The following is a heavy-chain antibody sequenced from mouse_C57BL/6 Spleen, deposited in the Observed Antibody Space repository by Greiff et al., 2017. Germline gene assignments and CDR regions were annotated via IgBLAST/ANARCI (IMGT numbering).Heavy chain of an antibody. J-gene: IGHJ3*01. CDR2: INPNNGGT. CDR3: ARVEAQAGFAY. CDR1: GYTFTDYY. V-gene: IGHV1-26*01. Sequence: EVQLQQSGPELVKPGASVKISCKASGYTFTDYYMNWVKQSHGKSLEWIGDINPNNGGTSYNQKFKGKATLTVDKSSSTAYMELRSLTSEDSAVYYCARVEAQAGFAYWGQGTLVTVSA. D-gene: IGHD3-2*02.